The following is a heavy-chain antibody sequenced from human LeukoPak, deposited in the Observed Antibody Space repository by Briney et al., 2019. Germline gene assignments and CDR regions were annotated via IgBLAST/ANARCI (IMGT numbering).Heavy chain of an antibody. CDR2: IYTSGST. D-gene: IGHD3-22*01. Sequence: SQTLSLTCTVSGGSISSGSYYWGWIRQPAGKGLEWIGRIYTSGSTNYNPSLKSRVTISVDTSKNQFSLKLSSVTAADTAVYYCARDRYYYDSSGYYWLFDYWGQGTLVTVSS. J-gene: IGHJ4*02. CDR3: ARDRYYYDSSGYYWLFDY. CDR1: GGSISSGSYY. V-gene: IGHV4-61*02.